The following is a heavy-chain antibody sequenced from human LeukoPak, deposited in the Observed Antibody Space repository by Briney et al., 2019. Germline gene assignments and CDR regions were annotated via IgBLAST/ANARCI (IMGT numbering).Heavy chain of an antibody. V-gene: IGHV3-7*04. Sequence: GGSLRLSCAASGFTFSSYWMTWVRQAPGQGLEWVANIKQDGSETYYVDSVKGRFTISRDNAKNSLYLQMNSLRAEDTAVYYCAGGYAPGYWGQGNLVTVSS. J-gene: IGHJ4*02. CDR1: GFTFSSYW. CDR3: AGGYAPGY. CDR2: IKQDGSET. D-gene: IGHD3-16*01.